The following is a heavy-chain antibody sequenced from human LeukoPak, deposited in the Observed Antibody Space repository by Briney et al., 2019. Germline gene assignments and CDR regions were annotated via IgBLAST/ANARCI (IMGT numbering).Heavy chain of an antibody. CDR2: INTNSGRT. Sequence: ASVTLSCTASGYTFTGYYMRWVRQAPGKGLEWMGRINTNSGRTNSAQSFQRRVTMTQDTSISTAYLALSRLSADETAVYYCARDVRPNVVVVAAPLDCWGGRTLVTVSS. V-gene: IGHV1-2*06. J-gene: IGHJ4*02. D-gene: IGHD2-15*01. CDR3: ARDVRPNVVVVAAPLDC. CDR1: GYTFTGYY.